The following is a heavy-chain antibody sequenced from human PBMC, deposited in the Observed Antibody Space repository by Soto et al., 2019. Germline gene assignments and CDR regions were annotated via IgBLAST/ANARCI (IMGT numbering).Heavy chain of an antibody. CDR3: ARKYVETGPRRGRRFDY. D-gene: IGHD3-16*01. CDR1: GFTFSTSN. V-gene: IGHV3-21*01. Sequence: EVQLVESGGGLVKPGGSLRLSCAASGFTFSTSNMNWVRQAPGKGLQWVSSISDTSSSIYYADSVRGRFTIYRDNAKNSQYLQLNSLSAEDTAVYYWARKYVETGPRRGRRFDYCGQGTLVPVSS. J-gene: IGHJ4*02. CDR2: ISDTSSSI.